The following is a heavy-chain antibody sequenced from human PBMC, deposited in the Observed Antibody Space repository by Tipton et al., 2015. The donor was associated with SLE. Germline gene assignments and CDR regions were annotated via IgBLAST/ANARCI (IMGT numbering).Heavy chain of an antibody. D-gene: IGHD3-10*01. CDR1: GFSFNDFS. J-gene: IGHJ3*01. Sequence: SLRLSCAASGFSFNDFSMHWVRQIPGKGLEWVAGVNWNSATIAYADSVKGRFTISRDDSRDTLYLQMNSLKTEDTAVYYCVTEFGVVQGLTLNAFDLWGQGTLVTVSS. CDR3: VTEFGVVQGLTLNAFDL. CDR2: VNWNSATI. V-gene: IGHV3-9*01.